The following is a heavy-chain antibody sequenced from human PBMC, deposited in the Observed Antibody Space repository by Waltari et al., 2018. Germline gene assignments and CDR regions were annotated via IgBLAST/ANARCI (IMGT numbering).Heavy chain of an antibody. V-gene: IGHV4-61*01. CDR2: IYYTGRF. J-gene: IGHJ3*01. D-gene: IGHD5-12*01. CDR1: AGSLSSAYYY. CDR3: ARDLMPWLQSPGAFDV. Sequence: QMKLLESGPGLVKPSETLSITCDVPAGSLSSAYYYWSWIRQSPGRGLELHGFIYYTGRFNYNPSLRIRLSLSVYTATNQIALNLTSVAAADTAIYYCARDLMPWLQSPGAFDVWGQGTTVAVSS.